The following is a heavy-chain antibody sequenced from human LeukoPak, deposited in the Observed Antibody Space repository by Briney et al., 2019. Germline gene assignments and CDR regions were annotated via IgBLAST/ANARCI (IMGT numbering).Heavy chain of an antibody. CDR3: ARETQGVDAFDI. J-gene: IGHJ3*02. CDR2: ISSSSTI. V-gene: IGHV3-48*04. Sequence: GGSLRLSCAASGFTFSSYSMNWVRQAPGKGLEWVSYISSSSTIYYADSVKGRFTISRDNAKNSLYLQMNSLRAEDTAVYYCARETQGVDAFDIWGQGTMVTVSS. CDR1: GFTFSSYS.